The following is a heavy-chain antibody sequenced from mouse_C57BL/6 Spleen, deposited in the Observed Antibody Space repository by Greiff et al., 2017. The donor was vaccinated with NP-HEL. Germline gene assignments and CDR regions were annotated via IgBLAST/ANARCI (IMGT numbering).Heavy chain of an antibody. D-gene: IGHD1-1*01. J-gene: IGHJ1*03. Sequence: VQLQQSGAELVKPGASVKISCKASGYAFSSYWMNWVKQRPGKGLEWIGQIYPGDGDTNYNGKFKGKATLTADKSSSTAYMQLSSLTSEDSAVYFCARPLYVSSYNWYFDVWGTGTTVTVSS. CDR3: ARPLYVSSYNWYFDV. CDR2: IYPGDGDT. V-gene: IGHV1-80*01. CDR1: GYAFSSYW.